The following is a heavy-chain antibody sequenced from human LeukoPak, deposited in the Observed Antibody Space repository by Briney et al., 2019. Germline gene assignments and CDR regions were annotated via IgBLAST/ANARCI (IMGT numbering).Heavy chain of an antibody. Sequence: GGSLRLSCAASGFTFRSYWMRWVRQAPGKGLEWVANIKQDGSEKNYVDSVKGRFTISRDNAKNSLYLQMNSLRAEDTAVYYCARDRWELLSNSYHYCGLDVWGQGTTVTVSS. V-gene: IGHV3-7*01. CDR3: ARDRWELLSNSYHYCGLDV. CDR2: IKQDGSEK. D-gene: IGHD2-15*01. J-gene: IGHJ6*02. CDR1: GFTFRSYW.